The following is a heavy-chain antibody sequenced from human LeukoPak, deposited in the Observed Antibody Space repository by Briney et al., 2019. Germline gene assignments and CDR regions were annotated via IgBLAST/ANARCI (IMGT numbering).Heavy chain of an antibody. Sequence: SETLSLTCSVSGGSISSSGYFWGWIRQPPGKGLEWIGIIYSVGSTYYNPSLRSRVTISVDTSKNQFSLKLSSVTAADTAVYYCAREPGAGTDYWGQGTLVTVSS. V-gene: IGHV4-39*07. CDR1: GGSISSSGYF. J-gene: IGHJ4*02. D-gene: IGHD6-13*01. CDR3: AREPGAGTDY. CDR2: IYSVGST.